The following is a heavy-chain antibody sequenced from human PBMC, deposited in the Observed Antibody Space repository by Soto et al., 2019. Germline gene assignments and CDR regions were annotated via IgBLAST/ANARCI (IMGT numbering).Heavy chain of an antibody. V-gene: IGHV3-23*01. CDR2: IDYRPSNT. J-gene: IGHJ6*02. CDR3: LTWSHDVLTGPDGHGMDV. D-gene: IGHD3-9*01. Sequence: QLGGSLRLSXAGSGVIFGNYAMSWVRQAPGEGLEWVSSIDYRPSNTYYADSVKGRFTISRDTSKNMLSLQMNSLRFEDTAVYYCLTWSHDVLTGPDGHGMDVWGPGTTVTVSS. CDR1: GVIFGNYA.